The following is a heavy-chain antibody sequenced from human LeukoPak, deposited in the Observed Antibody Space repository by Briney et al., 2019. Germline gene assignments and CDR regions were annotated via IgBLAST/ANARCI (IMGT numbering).Heavy chain of an antibody. D-gene: IGHD2-15*01. Sequence: GGSLGLSCAASGFTFSSYGMHWVRQAPGKGLEWVAVISYDGSNKYYADSVKSRFTISRDNSKNTLYLQMNSLRAEDTAVYYCAKVSAVVVVAAPSYGMDVWGKGTTVTVSS. CDR3: AKVSAVVVVAAPSYGMDV. CDR1: GFTFSSYG. CDR2: ISYDGSNK. V-gene: IGHV3-30*18. J-gene: IGHJ6*04.